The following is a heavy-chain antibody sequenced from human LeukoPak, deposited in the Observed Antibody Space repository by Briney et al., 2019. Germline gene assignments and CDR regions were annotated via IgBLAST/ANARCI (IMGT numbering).Heavy chain of an antibody. V-gene: IGHV4-39*01. Sequence: SETLSLTCTVSGDSISSSSYYWGWIRQPPGEGLEWIGSIYYSGSTYYNPSLKSRVTISVDTSKNQFSLKLSSVTAADTAVYSCASHDFWSGYPKFDYWGQGTLVTVSS. D-gene: IGHD3-3*01. CDR1: GDSISSSSYY. CDR3: ASHDFWSGYPKFDY. CDR2: IYYSGST. J-gene: IGHJ4*02.